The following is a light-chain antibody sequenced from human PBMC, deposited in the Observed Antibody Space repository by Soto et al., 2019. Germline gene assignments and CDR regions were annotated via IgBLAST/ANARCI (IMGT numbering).Light chain of an antibody. CDR3: QQYGCSPWT. CDR1: QSVNNDY. CDR2: VAS. Sequence: EIVLTQSPGTLSLSPGERAALSCRASQSVNNDYLAWYHQKPGRAPRLVIYVASKRATGIPDRFSGSGSGTYVTRTISRLDPEDFAVYYCQQYGCSPWTFGQGTNVEIK. J-gene: IGKJ1*01. V-gene: IGKV3-20*01.